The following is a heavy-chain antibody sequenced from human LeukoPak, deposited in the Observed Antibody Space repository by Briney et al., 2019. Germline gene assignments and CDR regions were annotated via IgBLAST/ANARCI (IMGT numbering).Heavy chain of an antibody. J-gene: IGHJ4*02. V-gene: IGHV4-59*08. CDR2: IYYSGST. Sequence: SETLSLTCTVSGGSISSYYWSWIRQPPGKGLEWIGYIYYSGSTNYNPSLKSRVTISVDPSKNQFSLKLSSVTAADTAVYYCARGKKTVNLDYWGQGTLVTVSS. CDR1: GGSISSYY. D-gene: IGHD4-11*01. CDR3: ARGKKTVNLDY.